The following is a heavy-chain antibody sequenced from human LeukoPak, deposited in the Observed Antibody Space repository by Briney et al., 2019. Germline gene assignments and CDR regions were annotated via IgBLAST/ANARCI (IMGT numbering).Heavy chain of an antibody. CDR3: ARERRLYSNPPYGMDV. CDR2: IYYSGST. D-gene: IGHD4-11*01. J-gene: IGHJ6*02. V-gene: IGHV4-30-4*01. Sequence: PSETLSLTCTVSGGSISSGDYYWSWIRQPPGKGLEWIGYIYYSGSTYYNPSLKSRVTISVDTSKNQLSLKLSSVTAADTAVYYCARERRLYSNPPYGMDVWGQGTTVTVSS. CDR1: GGSISSGDYY.